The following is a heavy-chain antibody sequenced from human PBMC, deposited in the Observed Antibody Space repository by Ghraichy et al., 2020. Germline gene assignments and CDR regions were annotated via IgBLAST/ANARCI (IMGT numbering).Heavy chain of an antibody. D-gene: IGHD3-22*01. CDR3: ARGYYDSSGYSAPFDY. CDR1: CGSITSNY. CDR2: IYYSGST. J-gene: IGHJ4*02. V-gene: IGHV4-59*01. Sequence: SETLSLTCTVSCGSITSNYWNWLRQPPGKALEWIGYIYYSGSTKYNPSLKSRVTMSVDTSRNQFSLKLYSVTAADTAVYYCARGYYDSSGYSAPFDYWGQGTLVTVSS.